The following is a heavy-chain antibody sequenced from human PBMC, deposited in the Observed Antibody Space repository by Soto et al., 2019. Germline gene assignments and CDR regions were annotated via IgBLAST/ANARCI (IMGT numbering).Heavy chain of an antibody. CDR1: GFTFRSYN. J-gene: IGHJ4*02. V-gene: IGHV3-21*01. D-gene: IGHD5-18*01. CDR2: ISSSSSYI. CDR3: ARGHSYGYDY. Sequence: GAPRPSVAASGFTFRSYNMKWVRQAPGKGLEWVSSISSSSSYIYYADSVKGRFTISRDNAKNSLYLQMNSLRAEDTAVYYCARGHSYGYDYWGQGTLVTVSS.